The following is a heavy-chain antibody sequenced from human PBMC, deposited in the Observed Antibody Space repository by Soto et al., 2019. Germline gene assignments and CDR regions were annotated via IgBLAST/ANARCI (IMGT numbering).Heavy chain of an antibody. CDR3: ARVVDTAMVDY. Sequence: LSLTCTVSGGSISSGGYYWSWIRQHPGKGLEWIGYIYYSGSTYYNPSLKSRVTISVGTSKNQFSLKLSSVTAADMAVYYCARVVDTAMVDYWGQGTLVTVSS. D-gene: IGHD5-18*01. CDR1: GGSISSGGYY. J-gene: IGHJ4*02. V-gene: IGHV4-31*03. CDR2: IYYSGST.